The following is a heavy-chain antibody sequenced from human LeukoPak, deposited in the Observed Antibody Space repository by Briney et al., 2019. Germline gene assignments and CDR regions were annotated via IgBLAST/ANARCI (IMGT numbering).Heavy chain of an antibody. Sequence: KTGGSLRLSCAVSGFSFTFYSMNWVRQAPGKGLEWVSSISSNIYYADSVKGRFTISRDNAKNSLYLQMNSLRAEDTAVYYCARDSPNEGILWWSIDYWGQGTLVTVSS. CDR1: GFSFTFYS. V-gene: IGHV3-21*01. J-gene: IGHJ4*02. CDR3: ARDSPNEGILWWSIDY. D-gene: IGHD2-21*01. CDR2: ISSNI.